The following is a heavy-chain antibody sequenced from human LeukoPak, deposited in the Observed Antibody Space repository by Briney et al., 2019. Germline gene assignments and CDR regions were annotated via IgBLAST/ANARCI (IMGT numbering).Heavy chain of an antibody. CDR3: AKSRIGYCSSTSCYSDY. CDR2: IKQDGSGK. V-gene: IGHV3-7*03. D-gene: IGHD2-2*01. CDR1: GFTFSSYW. Sequence: PGGSLRLSCAASGFTFSSYWMSWVRQAPGKGLEWVANIKQDGSGKYYVDSVKGRFTISRDNAKNSLYLQMNSLRAEDTAVYYCAKSRIGYCSSTSCYSDYWGQGTLVTVSS. J-gene: IGHJ4*02.